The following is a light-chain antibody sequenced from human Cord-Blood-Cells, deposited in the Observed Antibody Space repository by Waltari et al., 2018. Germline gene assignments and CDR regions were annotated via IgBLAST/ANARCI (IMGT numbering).Light chain of an antibody. Sequence: DIQMTQSPSSLPASVGDRVTITCRASQGISNYLAWYQQKPGKVPKLLIYAASTLQSGVPSRFSGSGSGTDFTLTISSLQPEDVATYYCQKYNSAPPWTFGQGTKVEIK. CDR2: AAS. J-gene: IGKJ1*01. CDR1: QGISNY. V-gene: IGKV1-27*01. CDR3: QKYNSAPPWT.